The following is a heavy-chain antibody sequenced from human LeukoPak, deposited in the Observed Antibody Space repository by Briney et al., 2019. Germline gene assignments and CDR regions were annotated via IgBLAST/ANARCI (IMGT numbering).Heavy chain of an antibody. CDR2: ISYDGSNK. CDR3: AKDRPNWFDP. CDR1: GFTFSSYA. J-gene: IGHJ5*02. Sequence: GGSLRLSCAASGFTFSSYAMHWVRQAPGKGLEWVAVISYDGSNKYYADSVKGRFTISRDNSKNTLYLQMNSLRAEDTAVYYCAKDRPNWFDPWGQGTLVTVSS. V-gene: IGHV3-30-3*01.